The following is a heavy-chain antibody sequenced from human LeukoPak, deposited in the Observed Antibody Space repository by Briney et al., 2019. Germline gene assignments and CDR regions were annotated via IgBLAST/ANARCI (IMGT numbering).Heavy chain of an antibody. V-gene: IGHV3-15*07. D-gene: IGHD1-26*01. CDR2: VKSKTDGGTI. CDR1: GLIFSTYA. J-gene: IGHJ4*02. Sequence: PGGSLRLSCAASGLIFSTYAMNWVRQAPGKGLEWVGRVKSKTDGGTIDYAAPVKGRFILSREDSKNTLYLEMNSLKIEDTAVYYCTTKRVGAPAFDSWGQGTLVTVSS. CDR3: TTKRVGAPAFDS.